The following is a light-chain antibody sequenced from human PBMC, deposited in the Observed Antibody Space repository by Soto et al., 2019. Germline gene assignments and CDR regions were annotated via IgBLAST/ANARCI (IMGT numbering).Light chain of an antibody. CDR2: ENN. Sequence: QSVLTQPPSVSAAPGQKVTISCSGTTSNIGSNYVAWYQQLPGTGPKLLIYENNKRPSGVPDRFSGSKSGTSATLAITGLQTGDEADYHCGTWDNSLSSHVFGGGTKVTVL. J-gene: IGLJ3*02. CDR1: TSNIGSNY. CDR3: GTWDNSLSSHV. V-gene: IGLV1-51*02.